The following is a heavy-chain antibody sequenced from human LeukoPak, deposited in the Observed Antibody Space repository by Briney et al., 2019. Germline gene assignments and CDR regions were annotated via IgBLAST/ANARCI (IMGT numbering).Heavy chain of an antibody. D-gene: IGHD6-13*01. V-gene: IGHV1-8*01. CDR1: GYTFTSYD. CDR2: MNPNSGNT. J-gene: IGHJ6*03. CDR3: ARGVGVGSWYYYYYYMDV. Sequence: GASVKVSCKASGYTFTSYDINWVRQAAAQGLEWMGRMNPNSGNTDYAQKFQGRVTMTRDTSISTAYMELNSLRSEDTAVYYCARGVGVGSWYYYYYYMDVWGKGTTVTISS.